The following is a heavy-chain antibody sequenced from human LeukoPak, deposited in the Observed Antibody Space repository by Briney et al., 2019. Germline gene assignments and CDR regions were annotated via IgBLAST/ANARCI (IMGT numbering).Heavy chain of an antibody. CDR3: ARRGVLTRGAPYYFDY. D-gene: IGHD2-8*01. Sequence: ASVKVSCKASGGTFSSYAISWVRQAPGQGLEWMGWIYPNSGGTNYAQKFQGRVTMTRDTSISTAYMELSSLRSEDTAVYYCARRGVLTRGAPYYFDYWGQGTLVTVSS. CDR2: IYPNSGGT. CDR1: GGTFSSYA. V-gene: IGHV1-2*02. J-gene: IGHJ4*02.